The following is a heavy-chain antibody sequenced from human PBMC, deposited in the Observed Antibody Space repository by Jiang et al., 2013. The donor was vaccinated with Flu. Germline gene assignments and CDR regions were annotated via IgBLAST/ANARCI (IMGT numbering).Heavy chain of an antibody. J-gene: IGHJ5*02. D-gene: IGHD4-11*01. CDR1: GDSISSGSYY. Sequence: PGLVKPSETLSLTCTVSGDSISSGSYYCAWIRQPPGKGLEWIGSMYYSGTTYYNPSLKSRVTISVDTSKNQFSLRLSSVTAADTAAYYCAMITLTTGAGWFDPWGQGTLVTVSS. CDR3: AMITLTTGAGWFDP. CDR2: MYYSGTT. V-gene: IGHV4-39*07.